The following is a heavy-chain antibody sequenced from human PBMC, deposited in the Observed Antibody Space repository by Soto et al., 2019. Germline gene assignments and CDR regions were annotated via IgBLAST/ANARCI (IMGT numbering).Heavy chain of an antibody. V-gene: IGHV1-8*01. CDR2: MNPNSGNT. J-gene: IGHJ3*02. D-gene: IGHD6-13*01. CDR3: ARGDIYSSSSRLAFDI. Sequence: QVQLVQSGAEVKKPGASVKVSCKASGYTFTSYDINWVRQATGQGLEWMGWMNPNSGNTGYAQKFQGRVTMTRNTSISTAYMELSSLRSEGTAVYYCARGDIYSSSSRLAFDIWCQGTMVTVSS. CDR1: GYTFTSYD.